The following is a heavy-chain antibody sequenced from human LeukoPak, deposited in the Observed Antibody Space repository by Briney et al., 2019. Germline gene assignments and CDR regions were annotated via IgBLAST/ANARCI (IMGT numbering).Heavy chain of an antibody. CDR1: GFTFSSYS. CDR2: ISSSSSYI. J-gene: IGHJ4*02. Sequence: PGGSLRLSCAASGFTFSSYSMNWVRQAPGKGLEWVSSISSSSSYIYYADSVKGRFTISRDNSKNTPYLQMNSLRAEDTAVYYCAKDLQYYGSGSYSLDYWGQGTLVTVSS. V-gene: IGHV3-21*04. D-gene: IGHD3-10*01. CDR3: AKDLQYYGSGSYSLDY.